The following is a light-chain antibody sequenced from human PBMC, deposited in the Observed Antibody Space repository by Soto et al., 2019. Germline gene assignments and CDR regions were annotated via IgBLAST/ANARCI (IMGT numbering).Light chain of an antibody. CDR3: SSLSTTSTPIV. J-gene: IGLJ1*01. V-gene: IGLV2-14*01. CDR2: EVN. Sequence: QSALSQPASMSGSPGQSITIPCTGASSDIGLYNYVSWYQHHPGKAPKLLISEVNVRPSGLSDRFSASKAGNTASLTISGLQPEDEAYYYCSSLSTTSTPIVFGSGTKATVL. CDR1: SSDIGLYNY.